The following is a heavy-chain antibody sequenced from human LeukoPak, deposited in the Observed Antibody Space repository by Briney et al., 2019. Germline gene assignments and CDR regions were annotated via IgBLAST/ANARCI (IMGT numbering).Heavy chain of an antibody. J-gene: IGHJ2*01. CDR3: ARGYYDILTGYYRRDWYFDL. D-gene: IGHD3-9*01. CDR1: GCRFTYYW. CDR2: IYPGDSDT. V-gene: IGHV5-51*01. Sequence: GAALQISFKGAGCRFTYYWIGWGRRRPGKGVGGMGIIYPGDSDTRYSPSFQGQVTISADKSIKNAYLQRSSLKASDTAMYYCARGYYDILTGYYRRDWYFDLWGRGTLVTVSS.